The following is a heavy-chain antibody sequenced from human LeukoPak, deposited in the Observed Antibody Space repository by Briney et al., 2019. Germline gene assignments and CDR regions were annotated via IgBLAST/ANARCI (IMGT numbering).Heavy chain of an antibody. D-gene: IGHD3-10*01. Sequence: GASVKVSCKASGSTFSSYAISWVRQAPGQGLEWMGGIIPIFGTANYAQKLQGRVTMTTDTSTSTAYMELRSLRSDDTAVYYCARARPYYYGSGSSYYFDYWGQGTLVTVSS. CDR2: IIPIFGTA. V-gene: IGHV1-69*05. CDR1: GSTFSSYA. CDR3: ARARPYYYGSGSSYYFDY. J-gene: IGHJ4*02.